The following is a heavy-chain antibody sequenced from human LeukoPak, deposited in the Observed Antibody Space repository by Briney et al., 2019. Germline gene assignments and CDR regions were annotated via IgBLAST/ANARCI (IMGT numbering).Heavy chain of an antibody. CDR2: ITSSSSTI. CDR3: ARAGTYAYFDY. J-gene: IGHJ4*02. V-gene: IGHV3-48*02. D-gene: IGHD1-1*01. Sequence: GGALRLSCAASGFTFSSYSMNWVRQAPGKGLEWVSYITSSSSTIYYVDSVKGRFTISRDNAKNSLSLQMNSLRDEDTAVYYCARAGTYAYFDYWGRGTLVTVSS. CDR1: GFTFSSYS.